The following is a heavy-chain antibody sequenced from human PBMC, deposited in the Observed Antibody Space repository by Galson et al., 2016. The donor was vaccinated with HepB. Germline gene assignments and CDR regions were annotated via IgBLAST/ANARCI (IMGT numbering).Heavy chain of an antibody. Sequence: SLRLSCAASGVTFSNYNMNWVRQAPGKGLEWVSSISSSTSYIYYADSVKGRFTISRDSAKNSLHLQMNSLRAEDTAVYYCVYYYGSGSYYKRDYWGQGTLVTVSS. CDR1: GVTFSNYN. CDR3: VYYYGSGSYYKRDY. J-gene: IGHJ4*02. D-gene: IGHD3-10*01. V-gene: IGHV3-21*01. CDR2: ISSSTSYI.